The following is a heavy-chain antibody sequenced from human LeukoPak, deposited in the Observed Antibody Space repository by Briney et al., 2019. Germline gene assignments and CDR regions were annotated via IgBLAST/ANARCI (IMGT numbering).Heavy chain of an antibody. D-gene: IGHD2-15*01. V-gene: IGHV1-2*02. Sequence: ASVKVSCKASGYTFTGYYMHWVRQAPGQGLEWMGWINPSSGGTNYAQKFQGRATMTRDTSISTAYMELSRLRSDDTAVYYCARGHCSGGSCYSGLFDYWGQGTLVSVSS. CDR3: ARGHCSGGSCYSGLFDY. CDR1: GYTFTGYY. J-gene: IGHJ4*02. CDR2: INPSSGGT.